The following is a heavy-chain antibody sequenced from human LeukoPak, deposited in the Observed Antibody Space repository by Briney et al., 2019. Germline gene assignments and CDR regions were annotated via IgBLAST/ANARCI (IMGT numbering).Heavy chain of an antibody. Sequence: SVKVSCKASGFTFPNSAMQWVRQARGQRLEWIGWIVLGAGNTVYSHKFHDRVTITRDISTNTAYMELDSLGSEDTAVYYCAAQRGASWHDFWSTRLFDPWGQGTLVTVSS. V-gene: IGHV1-58*02. J-gene: IGHJ5*02. CDR2: IVLGAGNT. CDR1: GFTFPNSA. CDR3: AAQRGASWHDFWSTRLFDP. D-gene: IGHD3-3*01.